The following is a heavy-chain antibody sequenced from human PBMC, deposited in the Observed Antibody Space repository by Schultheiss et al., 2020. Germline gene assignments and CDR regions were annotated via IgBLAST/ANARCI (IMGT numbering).Heavy chain of an antibody. Sequence: GGSLRLSCAASGFTFSSYAMHWVRQAPGKGLEWVAVISYDGSNKYYADSVKGRFTISRDNSKNTLYLQMNSLRAEDTAVYYCARDRRANWGPDFWGQGTLVTVSS. CDR3: ARDRRANWGPDF. V-gene: IGHV3-30*04. J-gene: IGHJ4*02. D-gene: IGHD7-27*01. CDR1: GFTFSSYA. CDR2: ISYDGSNK.